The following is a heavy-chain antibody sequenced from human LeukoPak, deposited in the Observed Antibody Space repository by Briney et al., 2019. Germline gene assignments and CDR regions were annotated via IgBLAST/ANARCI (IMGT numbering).Heavy chain of an antibody. J-gene: IGHJ4*02. Sequence: GYXWGXSRPPPGKGLEXIGNIYHSESTYYNPSLKSRVTISVDTSKNQFSLKLSSVTAADTAVYYCARVRTIFGVVIISPRVDYWGQGTLVTVSS. CDR1: GYX. CDR2: IYHSEST. CDR3: ARVRTIFGVVIISPRVDY. V-gene: IGHV4-38-2*02. D-gene: IGHD3-3*01.